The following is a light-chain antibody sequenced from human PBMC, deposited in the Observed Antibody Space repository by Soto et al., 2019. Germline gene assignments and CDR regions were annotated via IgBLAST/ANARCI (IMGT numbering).Light chain of an antibody. CDR2: GNI. CDR3: QSYDSSLSVLYV. Sequence: QPVLTQPPSVSGAPGQRVIISCTGSNSNIGAGYEVHWFQQLPGTAPKLLIYGNINRPSGVPDRLSGSKSGTSASLAITGLQPEDEADYYCQSYDSSLSVLYVFGTGTKVTVL. J-gene: IGLJ1*01. CDR1: NSNIGAGYE. V-gene: IGLV1-40*01.